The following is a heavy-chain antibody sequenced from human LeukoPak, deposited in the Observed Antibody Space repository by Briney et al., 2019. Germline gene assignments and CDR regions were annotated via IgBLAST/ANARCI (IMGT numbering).Heavy chain of an antibody. CDR1: GFTFSSYA. J-gene: IGHJ4*02. V-gene: IGHV3-30-3*01. CDR3: ARDRVSSSWYEFDY. CDR2: ISYDGSNK. Sequence: PGGSLRLSCAASGFTFSSYAMLWVRQAPGKGLEWVAVISYDGSNKYYADSVKGRFTISRDNSKNTLYLQMNSLRAEDTAVYYCARDRVSSSWYEFDYWGQGTLVTVSS. D-gene: IGHD6-13*01.